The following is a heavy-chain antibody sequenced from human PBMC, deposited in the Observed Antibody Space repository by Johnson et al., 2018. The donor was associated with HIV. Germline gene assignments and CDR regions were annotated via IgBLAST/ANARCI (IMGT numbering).Heavy chain of an antibody. CDR2: IFFNVGTI. D-gene: IGHD4-23*01. V-gene: IGHV3-9*01. Sequence: VQLVESGGGLLHPGRSLRLSCAASVFTFDDYALHWLRHAPGKGLEGLACIFFNVGTIACANSVKGRFTISRDNAKNSLSLQMNRLGTEDTALYYCAKDLSPNPRGGAFDIWGQGTMVTVSS. J-gene: IGHJ3*02. CDR1: VFTFDDYA. CDR3: AKDLSPNPRGGAFDI.